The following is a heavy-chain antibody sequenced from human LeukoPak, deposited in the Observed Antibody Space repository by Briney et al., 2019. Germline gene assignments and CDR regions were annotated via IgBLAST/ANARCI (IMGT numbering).Heavy chain of an antibody. D-gene: IGHD2-2*01. J-gene: IGHJ4*02. CDR1: GFTFSSYA. Sequence: GRSLRLSCAASGFTFSSYAMNWIRQPPGKGLEWVADISYDGSNKYNADSVKGRFTISRDNSTNTLYLQLKSLRAEDTAVYYCARERLYCSSTSCYSEGFDYWGQGTLVTVSS. V-gene: IGHV3-30*04. CDR2: ISYDGSNK. CDR3: ARERLYCSSTSCYSEGFDY.